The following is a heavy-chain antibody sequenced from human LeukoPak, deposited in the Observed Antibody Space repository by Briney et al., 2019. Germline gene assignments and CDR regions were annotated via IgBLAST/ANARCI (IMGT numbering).Heavy chain of an antibody. Sequence: SQTLSLTCTVSGGSISSGDYYWTWIRQPPGKGLEWIGYIYYSGNTYYNPSLKSRVTISLDTSKNQFSLRLSSVTAADTAMYYCAIDTSDRGGGLFWGQGSMVTVSS. V-gene: IGHV4-30-4*08. J-gene: IGHJ4*02. CDR1: GGSISSGDYY. CDR3: AIDTSDRGGGLF. D-gene: IGHD6-19*01. CDR2: IYYSGNT.